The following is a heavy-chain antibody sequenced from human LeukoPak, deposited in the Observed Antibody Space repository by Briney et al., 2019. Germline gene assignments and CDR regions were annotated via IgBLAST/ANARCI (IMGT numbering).Heavy chain of an antibody. Sequence: SVKVSCKASGYTFTSYGISWVRQAPGQGLEWMGGIIPIFGTANYAQKFQGRVTITADESTSTAYMELSSLRSEDTAVYYCARDLVQVGIFGVVRLDGYFDYWGQGTLVTVSS. CDR2: IIPIFGTA. CDR3: ARDLVQVGIFGVVRLDGYFDY. J-gene: IGHJ4*02. D-gene: IGHD3-3*01. CDR1: GYTFTSYG. V-gene: IGHV1-69*13.